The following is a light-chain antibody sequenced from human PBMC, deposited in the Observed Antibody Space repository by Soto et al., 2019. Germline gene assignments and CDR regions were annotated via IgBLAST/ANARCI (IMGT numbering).Light chain of an antibody. CDR2: WAS. V-gene: IGKV4-1*01. CDR1: QSVLYSSNNKNY. CDR3: QQYYSTPVT. Sequence: DIVMTQSPDSLAVSLGERATINCKSSQSVLYSSNNKNYLAWYQQKPGQPPKLLIYWASTRESGVPDRFSGSGSGTDFTLTTSSLQAEHVAVYYCQQYYSTPVTFGPGTKVDI. J-gene: IGKJ3*01.